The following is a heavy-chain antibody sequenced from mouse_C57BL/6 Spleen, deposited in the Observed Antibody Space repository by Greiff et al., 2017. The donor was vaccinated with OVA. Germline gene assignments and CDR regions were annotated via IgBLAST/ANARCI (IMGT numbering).Heavy chain of an antibody. Sequence: EVMLVESGGDLVKPGGSLKLSCAASGFTFSSYGMSWVRQTPDKRLEWVATISSGGSYTYYPDSVKGRFTISRDNAKNTLYLQMSSLKSEDTAMYYCARQGYDTVFAYWGQGTLVTVSA. D-gene: IGHD2-3*01. CDR3: ARQGYDTVFAY. J-gene: IGHJ3*01. V-gene: IGHV5-6*01. CDR2: ISSGGSYT. CDR1: GFTFSSYG.